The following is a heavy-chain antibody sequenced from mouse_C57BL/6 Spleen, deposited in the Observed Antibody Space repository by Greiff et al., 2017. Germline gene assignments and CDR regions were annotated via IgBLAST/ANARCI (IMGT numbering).Heavy chain of an antibody. J-gene: IGHJ3*01. D-gene: IGHD2-1*01. CDR3: ERGGLYCNFAY. Sequence: VQLQQSGPELVKPGASVKISCTASGYAFSSSWMTWVKQRPGKGLEWIGRIYPGDGDTNYNGKFKGKATLTEDKSSSTAYMQLSSLASEDAAVYVCERGGLYCNFAYWGQGTLVTVSA. V-gene: IGHV1-82*01. CDR2: IYPGDGDT. CDR1: GYAFSSSW.